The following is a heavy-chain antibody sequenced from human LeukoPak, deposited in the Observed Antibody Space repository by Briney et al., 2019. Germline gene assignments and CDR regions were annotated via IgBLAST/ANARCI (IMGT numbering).Heavy chain of an antibody. V-gene: IGHV3-21*01. J-gene: IGHJ4*02. CDR2: ISGSSYYI. D-gene: IGHD5-12*01. CDR1: GFTFSSYS. Sequence: GGSLRLSCAASGFTFSSYSMNWVRQAPGKGLEWVSSISGSSYYIYYADSVKGRFTISRDNAKNSLYLQMNSLRAEDTAVYYCASPDSGYDSSVTDYWGQGTLVTVSS. CDR3: ASPDSGYDSSVTDY.